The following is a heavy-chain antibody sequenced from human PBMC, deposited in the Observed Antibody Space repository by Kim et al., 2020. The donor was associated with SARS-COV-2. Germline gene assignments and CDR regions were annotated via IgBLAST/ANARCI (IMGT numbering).Heavy chain of an antibody. CDR1: GFTFSSYA. CDR2: ISGSGGST. V-gene: IGHV3-23*01. D-gene: IGHD3-10*01. J-gene: IGHJ6*03. Sequence: GGSLRLSCAASGFTFSSYAMSWVRQAPGKGLEWVSAISGSGGSTYYADSVKGRFTISRDNSKNTLYLQMNSLRAEDTAVYYCYGSGSYSYYYYYMDVWGKGTTFTVSS. CDR3: YGSGSYSYYYYYMDV.